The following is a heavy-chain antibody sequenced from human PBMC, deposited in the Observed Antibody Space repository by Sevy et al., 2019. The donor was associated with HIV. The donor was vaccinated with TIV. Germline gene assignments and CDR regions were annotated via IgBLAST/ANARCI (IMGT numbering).Heavy chain of an antibody. V-gene: IGHV3-13*01. J-gene: IGHJ3*02. D-gene: IGHD6-6*01. CDR2: IGSAGDT. Sequence: GGSLRLSCAASGFTFSSYDMHWVRQATGKGLEWVSAIGSAGDTYYPGSVKGRFTISRGNAKNSLYLQMNSLRAGDTAVYYCARGGGIADRVLEYAFDIWGQGTMVTVSS. CDR3: ARGGGIADRVLEYAFDI. CDR1: GFTFSSYD.